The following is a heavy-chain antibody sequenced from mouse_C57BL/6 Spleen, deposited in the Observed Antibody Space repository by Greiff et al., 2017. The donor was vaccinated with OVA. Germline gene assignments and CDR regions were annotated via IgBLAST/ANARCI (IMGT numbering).Heavy chain of an antibody. CDR1: GYTFTSYW. Sequence: QVQLQQPGTELVKPGASVKLSCKASGYTFTSYWMHWVKQRPGQGLEWIGNINPSNGGTNYNEKFKSKATLTVDKSSSTAYMQLRSLTSEDSAVYYGARNPHYDYDGAWFAYWGQGTLVTVSA. CDR2: INPSNGGT. D-gene: IGHD2-4*01. J-gene: IGHJ3*01. CDR3: ARNPHYDYDGAWFAY. V-gene: IGHV1-53*01.